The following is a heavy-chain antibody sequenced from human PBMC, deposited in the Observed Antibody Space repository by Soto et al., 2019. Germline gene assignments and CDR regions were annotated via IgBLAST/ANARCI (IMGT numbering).Heavy chain of an antibody. CDR2: TWYDESHK. V-gene: IGHV3-33*01. Sequence: QVQLVESGGGVVQPGRSLRLSCVASGFTFSTYGMHWVRQAPGKGLEWVAMTWYDESHKYYADSVKDRFTISRDNSKNTLYLKMNSLRDEDSAVYYCATELNDMQAFDIWGQGTMVTVSS. D-gene: IGHD1-1*01. CDR3: ATELNDMQAFDI. J-gene: IGHJ3*02. CDR1: GFTFSTYG.